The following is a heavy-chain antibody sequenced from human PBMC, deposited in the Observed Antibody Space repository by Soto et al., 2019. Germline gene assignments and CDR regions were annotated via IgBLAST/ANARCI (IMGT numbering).Heavy chain of an antibody. CDR1: GYGFYGYW. Sequence: GGSLKISCRGSGYGFYGYWIGWVRQMPGKGLEWMGIIYPDDSNTRYSPSFQGQVTISADKSISTAYLQWSSLKASDTGMYYCARFGGSTFSKPQFDYWGQGTLVTVSS. D-gene: IGHD2-2*01. J-gene: IGHJ4*02. CDR2: IYPDDSNT. CDR3: ARFGGSTFSKPQFDY. V-gene: IGHV5-51*01.